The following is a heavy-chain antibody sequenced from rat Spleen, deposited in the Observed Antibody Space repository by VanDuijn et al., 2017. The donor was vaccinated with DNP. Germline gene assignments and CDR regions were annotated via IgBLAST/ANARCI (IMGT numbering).Heavy chain of an antibody. J-gene: IGHJ2*01. CDR2: IIYDGSST. CDR1: GFTFSDYA. CDR3: ATSDY. V-gene: IGHV5S10*01. Sequence: EVQLVESGGGLVQPGNSLKLSCAASGFTFSDYAMAWVRQSPKKGLEWVATIIYDGSSTYYRDSVKGRFTISRDNAKSTLYLQMDSLRSEDTATYYCATSDYWGQGVMVTVSS.